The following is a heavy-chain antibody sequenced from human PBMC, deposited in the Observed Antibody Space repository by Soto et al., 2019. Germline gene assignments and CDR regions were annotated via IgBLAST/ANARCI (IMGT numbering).Heavy chain of an antibody. J-gene: IGHJ4*02. V-gene: IGHV1-18*01. Sequence: QVPLVQSGAEVKKPGASVKVSCKASGYTFTSYGISWVRQAPGQGLEWMGWISAYNGNTNYAQKLQGRVTMTTDTSTSTAYMELRSLRSDDTAVYYCARDRSYNWNQKTIDYWGQGTLVTVSS. CDR2: ISAYNGNT. CDR1: GYTFTSYG. CDR3: ARDRSYNWNQKTIDY. D-gene: IGHD1-20*01.